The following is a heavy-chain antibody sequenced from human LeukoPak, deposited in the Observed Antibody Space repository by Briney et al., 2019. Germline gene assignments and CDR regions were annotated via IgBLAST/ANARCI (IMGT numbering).Heavy chain of an antibody. CDR3: ARGGLLLRTYFDY. J-gene: IGHJ4*02. CDR2: INPTGGST. Sequence: GASVKVSCKASGYTFTSYYMHWVRQAPGQGLEWMGLINPTGGSTGYAQKFQGRVTMTRDMSTSTDYMELSSLRSEDTAIYYCARGGLLLRTYFDYWGQGTLVTVSS. D-gene: IGHD3-22*01. V-gene: IGHV1-46*01. CDR1: GYTFTSYY.